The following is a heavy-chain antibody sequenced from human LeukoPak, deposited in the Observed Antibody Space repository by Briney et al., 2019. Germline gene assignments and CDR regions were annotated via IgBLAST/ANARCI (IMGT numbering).Heavy chain of an antibody. CDR3: ASGLVVATSELDY. CDR1: GYTFTSHY. J-gene: IGHJ4*02. CDR2: IDPSGGTT. D-gene: IGHD1-26*01. V-gene: IGHV1-46*01. Sequence: ASVKVSCKASGYTFTSHYIHWVRQAAGHGLEWMGIIDPSGGTTSYAQKFQGRVTMTRDTSTSTVYMELSSLRSEDTAVYYCASGLVVATSELDYWGQGTLVTVSS.